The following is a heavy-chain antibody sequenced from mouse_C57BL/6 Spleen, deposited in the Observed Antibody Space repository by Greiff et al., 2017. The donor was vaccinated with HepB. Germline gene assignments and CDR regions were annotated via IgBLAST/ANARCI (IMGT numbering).Heavy chain of an antibody. CDR1: GYAFSSSW. Sequence: VQLQQSGPELVKPGASVKISCKASGYAFSSSWMNWVKQRPGKGLEWIGRIYPGDGDTNYNGKFKGKATLTTDKSSSTAYMQLSGLTAEDSAVYFCARRGTTVVGAMDDWGQGTSVAVSS. J-gene: IGHJ4*01. CDR2: IYPGDGDT. CDR3: ARRGTTVVGAMDD. V-gene: IGHV1-82*01. D-gene: IGHD1-1*01.